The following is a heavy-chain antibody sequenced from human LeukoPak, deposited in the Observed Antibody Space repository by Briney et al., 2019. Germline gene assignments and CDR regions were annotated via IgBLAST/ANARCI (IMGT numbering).Heavy chain of an antibody. CDR1: GGSFSGYY. V-gene: IGHV4-34*01. Sequence: PSETLSLTCAVYGGSFSGYYWSWIRQPPGKGLEWIGEINHSGSTNYNPSLKSRVTISVDTSKNQFSLKLSSVTAADTAVYYCARGRTIWYSYGYFLDYWSQGTLVTVSS. D-gene: IGHD5-18*01. CDR2: INHSGST. J-gene: IGHJ4*02. CDR3: ARGRTIWYSYGYFLDY.